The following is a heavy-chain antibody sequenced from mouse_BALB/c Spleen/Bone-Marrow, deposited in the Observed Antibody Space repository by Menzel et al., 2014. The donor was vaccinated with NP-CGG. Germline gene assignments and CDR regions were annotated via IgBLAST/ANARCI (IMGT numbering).Heavy chain of an antibody. V-gene: IGHV1S29*02. J-gene: IGHJ2*01. Sequence: VQLKQSGPELVKSGTSVKISCKASGYTFTDYNMHCVKQSHGKSLEWIGYIYPFNGGTDYNQKFKSKATMTVDKSSSTEYIELRSLTSEDSAVYYFARSSYFDYWGQGTTLTISS. CDR1: GYTFTDYN. D-gene: IGHD1-1*01. CDR2: IYPFNGGT. CDR3: ARSSYFDY.